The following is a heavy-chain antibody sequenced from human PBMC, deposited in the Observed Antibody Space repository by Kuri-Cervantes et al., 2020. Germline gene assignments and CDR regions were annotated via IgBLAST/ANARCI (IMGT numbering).Heavy chain of an antibody. V-gene: IGHV1-24*01. CDR3: ARAGGADAFDI. Sequence: ASVKVSCKVSGYTLTELSMHWGRQAPGKGLEWMGGFDHEDGETIYAQKFQGRVTMTEDTSTDTAYMELSRLRSDDTAVYYCARAGGADAFDIWGQGTMVTVSS. CDR2: FDHEDGET. D-gene: IGHD2-21*01. CDR1: GYTLTELS. J-gene: IGHJ3*02.